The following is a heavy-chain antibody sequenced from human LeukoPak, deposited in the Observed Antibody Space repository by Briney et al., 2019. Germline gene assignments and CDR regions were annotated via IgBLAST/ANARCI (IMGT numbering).Heavy chain of an antibody. CDR1: GGSFSGYY. V-gene: IGHV4-34*01. J-gene: IGHJ5*02. CDR3: ARRYYDFWGGPNWFDP. D-gene: IGHD3-3*01. CDR2: INHSGST. Sequence: KPSETLSLTCAVYGGSFSGYYWSWIRQPPGKGLEWIGEINHSGSTNYNPSLKSRVTISVDTSKNQFSLKLSSVTAADTAVYYCARRYYDFWGGPNWFDPWGQGTLITVSS.